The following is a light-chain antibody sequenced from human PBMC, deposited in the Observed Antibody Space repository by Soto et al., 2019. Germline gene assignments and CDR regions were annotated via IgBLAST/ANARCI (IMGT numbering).Light chain of an antibody. Sequence: EIVLTQSPGTLSLSPGERATLSCRASQSVSSSYLAWYQQKPGQAPRLLIYGASSRATGIPDRFSGSGSGTDCTLTISRLEPEDFAVYYCQQYGSSPRYTFGQGTKLEI. J-gene: IGKJ2*01. CDR1: QSVSSSY. V-gene: IGKV3-20*01. CDR2: GAS. CDR3: QQYGSSPRYT.